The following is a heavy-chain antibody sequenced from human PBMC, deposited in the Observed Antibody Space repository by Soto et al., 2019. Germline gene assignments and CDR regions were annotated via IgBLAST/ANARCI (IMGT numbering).Heavy chain of an antibody. CDR1: GGSISSSSYY. J-gene: IGHJ4*02. Sequence: PSETLSLTCTVSGGSISSSSYYWGWIRQPPGKGLEWIGSIYYSGSTYYNPSLKSRVTISVDTSKNQFSLKLSSVTAADTAVYYCARLEWLANYWGQGTLVTVSS. D-gene: IGHD6-19*01. CDR2: IYYSGST. V-gene: IGHV4-39*01. CDR3: ARLEWLANY.